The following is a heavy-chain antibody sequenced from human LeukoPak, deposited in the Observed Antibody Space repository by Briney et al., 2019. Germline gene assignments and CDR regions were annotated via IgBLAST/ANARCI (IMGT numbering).Heavy chain of an antibody. Sequence: GASVKVSCKASGYTFTSYGISWVRQAPGQGLEWMGWISAYNGNTNYAQKLQGRVTMTTDTSTSTAYMELRSLRSDDTAVYYCATLFYGDYPYGMDVWGQGTTVTVSS. D-gene: IGHD4-17*01. J-gene: IGHJ6*02. CDR2: ISAYNGNT. CDR3: ATLFYGDYPYGMDV. CDR1: GYTFTSYG. V-gene: IGHV1-18*01.